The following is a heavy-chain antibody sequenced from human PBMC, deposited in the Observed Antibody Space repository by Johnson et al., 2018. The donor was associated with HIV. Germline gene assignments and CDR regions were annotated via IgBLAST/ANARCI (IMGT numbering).Heavy chain of an antibody. J-gene: IGHJ3*02. CDR2: ISYDGSNK. CDR1: GFTFSSYA. CDR3: TTDDEAFDI. Sequence: QVQLVESGGGLIQPGGSLRLSCAASGFTFSSYAMHWVRQAPGKGLEWVAVISYDGSNKYYADSVKGRFTISRDNSKNTLYLQMNSLRAEDTALYYCTTDDEAFDIWGQWTMVTVSS. V-gene: IGHV3-30*04.